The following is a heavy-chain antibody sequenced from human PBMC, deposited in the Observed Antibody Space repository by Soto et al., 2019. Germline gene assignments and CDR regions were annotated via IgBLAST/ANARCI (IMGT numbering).Heavy chain of an antibody. V-gene: IGHV1-69*06. CDR2: IIPIFGTA. J-gene: IGHJ5*02. D-gene: IGHD3-22*01. CDR1: GGTFSSYA. CDR3: ARRLHYYDSSGYGDWFDP. Sequence: GASVKVSCKASGGTFSSYAISWVRQAPGQGLEWMGGIIPIFGTANYAQKFQGRVTITADKSTSTAYMELSSLRSEDTAVYYCARRLHYYDSSGYGDWFDPWGQGTLVTVSS.